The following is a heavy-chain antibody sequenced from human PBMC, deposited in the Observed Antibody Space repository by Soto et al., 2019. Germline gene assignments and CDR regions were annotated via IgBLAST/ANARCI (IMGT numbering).Heavy chain of an antibody. D-gene: IGHD3-3*01. CDR1: GFTFSSYS. V-gene: IGHV3-21*01. Sequence: KPGGSLRLSCAASGFTFSSYSMNWVRQAPGKGLEWVSSISSSSSYIYYADSVKGRFTISRDNAKNSLYLQMNSLRAEDTAVYYCARDPRQDFWRPGWFDPWGQGTLVTGSS. CDR3: ARDPRQDFWRPGWFDP. CDR2: ISSSSSYI. J-gene: IGHJ5*02.